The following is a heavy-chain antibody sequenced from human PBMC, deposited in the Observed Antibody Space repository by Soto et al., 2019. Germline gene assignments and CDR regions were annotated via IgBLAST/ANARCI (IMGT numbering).Heavy chain of an antibody. V-gene: IGHV3-11*06. CDR3: ARNAYSGFES. CDR1: GFTFSAYY. J-gene: IGHJ5*01. CDR2: ISSRSNYT. D-gene: IGHD5-12*01. Sequence: GGSLRLSCAASGFTFSAYYMTWIRQAPGKGLEWLSYISSRSNYTDYADSVKGRFTISRDNAKNSLYLQMYSLRAEDTAVYYCARNAYSGFESWGQGTLVTVSS.